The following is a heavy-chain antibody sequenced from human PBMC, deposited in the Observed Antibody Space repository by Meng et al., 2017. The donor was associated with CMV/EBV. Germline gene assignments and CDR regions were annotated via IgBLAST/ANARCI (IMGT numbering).Heavy chain of an antibody. CDR2: IYHSGST. Sequence: GSLRLSCAVSGGSISSSNWWSWVRQPPGKGLEWIGEIYHSGSTNYNPSLKSRVTISVDKSKNQFSLKLSSVTAADTAVYYCARDPSIAARLDAFDIWGQGTMVTVSS. V-gene: IGHV4-4*02. D-gene: IGHD6-6*01. CDR3: ARDPSIAARLDAFDI. CDR1: GGSISSSNW. J-gene: IGHJ3*02.